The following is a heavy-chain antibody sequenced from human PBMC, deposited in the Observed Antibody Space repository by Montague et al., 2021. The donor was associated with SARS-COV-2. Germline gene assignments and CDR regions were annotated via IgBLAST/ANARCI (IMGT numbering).Heavy chain of an antibody. V-gene: IGHV2-70*11. CDR2: SDWDDEK. J-gene: IGHJ5*02. Sequence: PALVKPTQTLTLTCNFSGFSRSTSGMCVSWIRQPPGKALEWLARSDWDDEKYYSTSLKTRLTISKDTSKNQVVLTMTNMDPVDTATYYCARILVAAAGSPFDPWGQGTLVTVSS. D-gene: IGHD6-13*01. CDR1: GFSRSTSGMC. CDR3: ARILVAAAGSPFDP.